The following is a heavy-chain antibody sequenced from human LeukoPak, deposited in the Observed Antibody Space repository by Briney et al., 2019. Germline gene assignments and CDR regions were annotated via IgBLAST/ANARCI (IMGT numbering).Heavy chain of an antibody. CDR2: IYHSGST. D-gene: IGHD3-16*02. Sequence: PSETLSLTCTLSGGSISTYYWSWIRQPPGKGLEWIGYIYHSGSTNYNPSLKSRVTISVDTSKNQFSLKLSSVTAADTAVYYCARDKGHDYVWGSYRYTSHFDYWGQGTLVTVSS. J-gene: IGHJ4*02. CDR1: GGSISTYY. V-gene: IGHV4-59*12. CDR3: ARDKGHDYVWGSYRYTSHFDY.